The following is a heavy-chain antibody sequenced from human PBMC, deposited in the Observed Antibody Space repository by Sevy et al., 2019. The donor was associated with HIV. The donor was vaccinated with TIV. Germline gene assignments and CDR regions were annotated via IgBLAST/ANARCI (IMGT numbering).Heavy chain of an antibody. CDR3: AKAGAYCGGDCFDY. CDR1: GFTFGSYG. CDR2: ILYDSSNK. J-gene: IGHJ4*02. Sequence: GGSLRLSCAVSGFTFGSYGMHWVRQAPGKGLEWVAVILYDSSNKYYGDSVKGRFTISRDNSKNTLYLQMNSLRAEDTAVYYCAKAGAYCGGDCFDYWGQGTLVTVSS. V-gene: IGHV3-30*18. D-gene: IGHD2-21*01.